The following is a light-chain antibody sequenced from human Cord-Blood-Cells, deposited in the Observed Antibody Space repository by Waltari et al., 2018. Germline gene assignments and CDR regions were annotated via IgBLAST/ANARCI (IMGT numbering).Light chain of an antibody. CDR3: QVWDSSSDHVV. J-gene: IGLJ2*01. Sequence: SYVLTQPPSVSVAPGKTARITCWGNNIGRKSVHWYQQKQGQAPVLVVYDDSDRPSGIPERFAGSNSGNTATLTISRVEAGDEADYYCQVWDSSSDHVVFGGGTKLTVL. CDR1: NIGRKS. V-gene: IGLV3-21*03. CDR2: DDS.